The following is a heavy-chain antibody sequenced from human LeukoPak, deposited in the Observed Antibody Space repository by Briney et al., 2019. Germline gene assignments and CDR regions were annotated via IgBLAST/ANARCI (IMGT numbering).Heavy chain of an antibody. CDR2: IYYSGST. V-gene: IGHV4-59*01. CDR1: GGSISSYY. J-gene: IGHJ6*03. D-gene: IGHD1-1*01. Sequence: PSEALSLTCTVSGGSISSYYWSWIRQPPGKGLEWIGYIYYSGSTNYNPSLKSRVTMSVDTSKNQFSLKLNSVAAADTAVYYCARVSWFPGTSYYYIDVWGKGTTVTVSS. CDR3: ARVSWFPGTSYYYIDV.